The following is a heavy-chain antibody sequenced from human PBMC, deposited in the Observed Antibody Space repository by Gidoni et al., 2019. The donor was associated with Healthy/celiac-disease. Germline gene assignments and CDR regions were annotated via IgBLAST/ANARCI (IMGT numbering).Heavy chain of an antibody. CDR3: ARLFSSGWYYYYYGMDV. CDR1: GFPLSSHS. D-gene: IGHD6-19*01. Sequence: EVQLVESGGGLVKPGGSLRLSCAASGFPLSSHSMNWVRQAPGKGLEWVSSISSSSSYIYYADSVKGRFTISRDNAKNSLYLQRNSLRAEDTAVYYCARLFSSGWYYYYYGMDVWGQGTTVTVSS. CDR2: ISSSSSYI. V-gene: IGHV3-21*01. J-gene: IGHJ6*02.